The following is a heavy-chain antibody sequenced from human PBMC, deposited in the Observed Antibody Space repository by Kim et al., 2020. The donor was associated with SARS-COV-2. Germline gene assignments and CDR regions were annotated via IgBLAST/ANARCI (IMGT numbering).Heavy chain of an antibody. CDR2: IDTNTGNP. Sequence: ASVKVSCKASGYHFTSYARNWVRQAPGQGLEWMGWIDTNTGNPTYAQGFTGRFVFSLDTSVRTTYLQISSLKAEDTAVYYCAKDSGFGELTTAWGQGTLVTVSS. CDR3: AKDSGFGELTTA. J-gene: IGHJ5*02. V-gene: IGHV7-4-1*02. D-gene: IGHD3-10*01. CDR1: GYHFTSYA.